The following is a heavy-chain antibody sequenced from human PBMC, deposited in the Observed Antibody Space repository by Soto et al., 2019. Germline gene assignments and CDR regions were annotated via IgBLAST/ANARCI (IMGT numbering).Heavy chain of an antibody. CDR1: GFTFTTCW. D-gene: IGHD3-22*01. V-gene: IGHV3-7*03. J-gene: IGHJ4*02. CDR2: INKDGSEK. Sequence: GGSLRLSCGASGFTFTTCWMTWVRQAPGKELEWVTNINKDGSEKYYMDSVRGRFTISRDNAKNSLFLQMNSLRAEDTAVYYCASRPCEVNYYGVFDYWGQGALVTVSS. CDR3: ASRPCEVNYYGVFDY.